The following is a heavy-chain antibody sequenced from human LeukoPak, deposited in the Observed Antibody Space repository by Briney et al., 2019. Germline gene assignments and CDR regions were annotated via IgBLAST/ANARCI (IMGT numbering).Heavy chain of an antibody. CDR3: ARGRGVYYDSSGYSFDY. J-gene: IGHJ4*02. V-gene: IGHV3-30*04. CDR2: ISYDGSNK. CDR1: GFTFSSYA. D-gene: IGHD3-22*01. Sequence: GSLRLSCAASGFTFSSYAMHWVRQAPGKGLEWVAVISYDGSNKYYADSVKGRFTISRDNSKNTLYLQMNSLRAEDTAVYYCARGRGVYYDSSGYSFDYWGQGTLVTVSS.